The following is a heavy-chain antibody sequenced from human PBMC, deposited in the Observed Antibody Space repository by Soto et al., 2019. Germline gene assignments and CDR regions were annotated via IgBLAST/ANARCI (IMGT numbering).Heavy chain of an antibody. J-gene: IGHJ6*02. CDR3: ARVVRNDGGNV. V-gene: IGHV3-30-3*01. CDR1: GFTFSTYA. D-gene: IGHD1-1*01. Sequence: QVQLVESGGGVFQPGRSLRLSCAASGFTFSTYAMHWVRRAPGRGLGWVAVISYDGSNKYYADSVKGRFTISRDNSKNTLYLQMNSLRAEDTAVYYCARVVRNDGGNVWGQGTTVTVSS. CDR2: ISYDGSNK.